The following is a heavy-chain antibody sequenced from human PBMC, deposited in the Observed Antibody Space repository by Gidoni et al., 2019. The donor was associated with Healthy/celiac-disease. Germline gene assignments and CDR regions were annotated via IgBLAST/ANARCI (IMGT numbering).Heavy chain of an antibody. CDR1: GFTFSSYA. D-gene: IGHD3-22*01. CDR2: ISGSGGST. Sequence: VPLLESGGGLVQPGGSLRLSCAASGFTFSSYAMSWVRQAPGKGLEWVSAISGSGGSTYYADSVKGRFTISRDNSKNTLYLQMNSLRAEDTAVYYCAKDTEYYYDSSGYWNWGQGTLVTVSS. CDR3: AKDTEYYYDSSGYWN. V-gene: IGHV3-23*01. J-gene: IGHJ4*02.